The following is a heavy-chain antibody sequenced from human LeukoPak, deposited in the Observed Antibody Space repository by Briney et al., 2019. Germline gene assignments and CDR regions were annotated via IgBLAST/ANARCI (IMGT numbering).Heavy chain of an antibody. CDR2: ISGSGGST. J-gene: IGHJ4*02. D-gene: IGHD2-21*02. V-gene: IGHV3-23*01. CDR1: GFTFSSYA. CDR3: TSIDIVVLTAVEY. Sequence: GGSLRLSCAASGFTFSSYAMSWVRQAPGKGLEWVSAISGSGGSTYYADSVKGRFTISRDNSKNTLYLQMNSLRAEDTALYYCTSIDIVVLTAVEYWGQGTLVTVSS.